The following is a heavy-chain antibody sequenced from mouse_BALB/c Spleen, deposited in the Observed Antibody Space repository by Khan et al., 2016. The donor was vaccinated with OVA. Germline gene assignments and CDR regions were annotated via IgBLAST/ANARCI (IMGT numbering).Heavy chain of an antibody. Sequence: QVQLKQSGPGLVAPSQSLSITCTVSGFSLTGYGVNWVRQPPGKGLEWLGMIWGDGSTDYNSALKSRLNLSKDNSKSQVFLKMNSLQTDDTARYYCARAYYGNYREAMDYWGQGTSVTVSS. CDR3: ARAYYGNYREAMDY. D-gene: IGHD2-10*01. J-gene: IGHJ4*01. CDR2: IWGDGST. CDR1: GFSLTGYG. V-gene: IGHV2-6-7*01.